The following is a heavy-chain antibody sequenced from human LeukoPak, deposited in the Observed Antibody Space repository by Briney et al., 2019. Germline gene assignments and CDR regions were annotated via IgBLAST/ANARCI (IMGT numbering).Heavy chain of an antibody. V-gene: IGHV4-34*01. Sequence: XIXXXXXXGLEWIGEINHSGSTNYNPSLKSRVTISVDTSKNQFSLKLSSVTAADTAVYYCARSRASYYDFWSGYTNGGYYFDYWGQGTLVTVSS. J-gene: IGHJ4*02. CDR3: ARSRASYYDFWSGYTNGGYYFDY. D-gene: IGHD3-3*01. CDR2: INHSGST.